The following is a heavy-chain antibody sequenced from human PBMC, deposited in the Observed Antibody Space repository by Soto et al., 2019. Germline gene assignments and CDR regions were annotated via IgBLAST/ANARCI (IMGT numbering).Heavy chain of an antibody. CDR1: GFTFNTFA. D-gene: IGHD5-18*01. Sequence: LRLSCAASGFTFNTFAFSWVRQSPGKCLAWVSSIRGRGAPAYYADSVQGRFTISRDHSTNTLSRQRNSLRAEDTAVYYCAKGHTAMAKPPPEYWGQGTRVTVSA. V-gene: IGHV3-23*01. CDR2: IRGRGAPA. CDR3: AKGHTAMAKPPPEY. J-gene: IGHJ4*02.